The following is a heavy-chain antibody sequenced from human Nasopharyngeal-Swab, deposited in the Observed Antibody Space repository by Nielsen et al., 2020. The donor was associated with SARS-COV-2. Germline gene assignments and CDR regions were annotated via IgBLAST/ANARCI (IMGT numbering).Heavy chain of an antibody. D-gene: IGHD2-21*02. J-gene: IGHJ6*03. CDR3: ARVSGGDCYSFCYYYYYMDV. Sequence: GGSLRLSCAASGFTVSSNYMSWVRQAPGKGLEWVSVIYSGGSTHYADSVKGRFTISRDNSKNTLYLQMNSLRAEDTAVYYCARVSGGDCYSFCYYYYYMDVWGKGTTVTVSS. CDR2: IYSGGST. V-gene: IGHV3-53*01. CDR1: GFTVSSNY.